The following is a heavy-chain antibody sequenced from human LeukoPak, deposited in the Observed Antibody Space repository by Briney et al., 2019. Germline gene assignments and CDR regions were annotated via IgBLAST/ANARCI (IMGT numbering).Heavy chain of an antibody. CDR2: ISGSGGST. Sequence: GGSLRLSYAASGFTFSSYAMSWVRQAPGKGLEWVSAISGSGGSTYYADSVKGQFTISRDNSKNTLYLQMNSLRAEDTAVYYCGKGGPVDYFDYWGQGTLVTVSS. CDR3: GKGGPVDYFDY. J-gene: IGHJ4*02. V-gene: IGHV3-23*01. CDR1: GFTFSSYA. D-gene: IGHD3-16*01.